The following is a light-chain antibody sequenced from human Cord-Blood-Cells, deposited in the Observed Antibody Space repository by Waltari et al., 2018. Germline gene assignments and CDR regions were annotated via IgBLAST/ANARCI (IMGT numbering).Light chain of an antibody. V-gene: IGLV2-23*01. CDR1: GRPVWSYNL. J-gene: IGLJ3*02. Sequence: QYALTPPAPASGSPGQSTPIPCTGTGRPVWSYNLVFWYQQHPGKAPHPIIYEGSKRPSGVSNRFSGSKSGNTASLTIAGLQAEDEADYYCCSYAGSSTWVFGGGTKLTVL. CDR3: CSYAGSSTWV. CDR2: EGS.